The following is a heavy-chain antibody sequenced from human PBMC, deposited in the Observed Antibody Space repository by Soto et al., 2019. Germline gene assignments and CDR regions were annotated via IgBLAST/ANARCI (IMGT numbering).Heavy chain of an antibody. D-gene: IGHD6-13*01. CDR2: IYYTGGT. CDR1: GVTIRGYY. CDR3: VASLAASGLNWLDP. Sequence: SETLSLTCNVSGVTIRGYYWNWIRQPPGKTLEWIGSIYYTGGTNYNPSLKSRVTMSVDASKNQFSLRLTSMTAADTAVYYCVASLAASGLNWLDPWVRRTLVTVSS. J-gene: IGHJ5*02. V-gene: IGHV4-59*12.